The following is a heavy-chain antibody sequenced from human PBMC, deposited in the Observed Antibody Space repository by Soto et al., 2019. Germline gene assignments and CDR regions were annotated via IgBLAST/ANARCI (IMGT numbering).Heavy chain of an antibody. CDR1: GGSISSGGYY. CDR3: ARAKRGGSGSYYNFHLDY. CDR2: IYYSGST. V-gene: IGHV4-31*03. Sequence: SETLSLTCTVSGGSISSGGYYWSWIRQHPGKGLEWIGYIYYSGSTYYNPSLKSRVTISVDTSKNQFSLKLSSVTAADTAVYYCARAKRGGSGSYYNFHLDYWGQGTLVTVS. D-gene: IGHD3-10*01. J-gene: IGHJ4*02.